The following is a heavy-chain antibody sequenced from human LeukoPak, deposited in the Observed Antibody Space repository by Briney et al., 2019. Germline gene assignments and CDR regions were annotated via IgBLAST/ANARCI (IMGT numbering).Heavy chain of an antibody. CDR3: ARGTMGRYFDWLYYYYFDY. J-gene: IGHJ4*02. D-gene: IGHD3-9*01. V-gene: IGHV4-34*01. CDR2: INHSGST. Sequence: SETLSLTCAVYGGSFSGYYWSWIRQPPGKGLEWIGEINHSGSTNYNPSLKSRVTISVDTSKNQFSLKLSSATAADTAVYYCARGTMGRYFDWLYYYYFDYWGQGTLVTVSS. CDR1: GGSFSGYY.